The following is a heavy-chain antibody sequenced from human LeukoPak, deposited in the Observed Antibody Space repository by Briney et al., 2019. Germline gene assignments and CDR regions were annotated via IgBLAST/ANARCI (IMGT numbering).Heavy chain of an antibody. V-gene: IGHV4-34*01. CDR3: ARVEGYCSSTSCSDV. D-gene: IGHD2-2*01. CDR1: GGSFSGYY. Sequence: SETLSLTCAVYGGSFSGYYWSWIRQPPGKGLEWIGEINHSGSTNYNPSLKSRVTVSVDTSKNQFSLKLSSVTAADTAVYYCARVEGYCSSTSCSDVWGKGTTVTVSS. CDR2: INHSGST. J-gene: IGHJ6*04.